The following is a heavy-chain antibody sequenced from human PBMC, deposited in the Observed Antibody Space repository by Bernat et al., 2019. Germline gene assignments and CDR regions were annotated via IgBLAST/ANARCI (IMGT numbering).Heavy chain of an antibody. J-gene: IGHJ5*02. CDR3: AGENDYGDEVNWFDA. Sequence: QVQLQESGPGLVKPSGTLSLTCAVSGGSISSSNWWSWVRQPPGKGLEWIGEIYHSGSTNYNPSLKSRVAISVDKSKSQFSVKLSSVTAAETGVDCGAGENDYGDEVNWFDAWGQGALVTVSS. CDR1: GGSISSSNW. CDR2: IYHSGST. V-gene: IGHV4-4*01. D-gene: IGHD4-17*01.